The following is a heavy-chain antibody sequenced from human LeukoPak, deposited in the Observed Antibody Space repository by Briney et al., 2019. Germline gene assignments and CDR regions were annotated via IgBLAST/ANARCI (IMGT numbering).Heavy chain of an antibody. D-gene: IGHD3/OR15-3a*01. J-gene: IGHJ4*02. CDR2: ISRRGTIM. CDR1: GFTFSSHG. V-gene: IGHV3-48*04. CDR3: ARDGHY. Sequence: GGSLRLSCAASGFTFSSHGISWVRQAPGKGLEWVSCISRRGTIMYYADSVKGRFTISRDNAKNSLYLQMNSLRAEDTAVYYCARDGHYWGQGTLVTVSS.